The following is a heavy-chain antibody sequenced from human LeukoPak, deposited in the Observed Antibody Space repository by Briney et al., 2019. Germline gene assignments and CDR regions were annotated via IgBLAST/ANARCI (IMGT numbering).Heavy chain of an antibody. CDR3: AIHELRYFDWSTYYFDY. CDR2: IYYSGST. CDR1: GGSISSSSYY. D-gene: IGHD3-9*01. J-gene: IGHJ4*02. Sequence: PSETLSLTCTVSGGSISSSSYYWGWIRQPPGKGLEWIGSIYYSGSTYYNPSLKSRVTISVDTSKNQFSLKLSSVTAADTAVYYCAIHELRYFDWSTYYFDYWGQGTLVTVSS. V-gene: IGHV4-39*01.